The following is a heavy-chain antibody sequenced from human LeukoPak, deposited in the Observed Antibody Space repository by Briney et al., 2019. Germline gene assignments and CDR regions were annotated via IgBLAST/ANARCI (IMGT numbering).Heavy chain of an antibody. Sequence: SETLPLTCAVYGGSFSGYYWSWIRQPPGKGLEWIGEINHSGSTNYNPSLKSRVTISVDTSKNQFSLKLSSVTAADTAVYYCARFLIVVVPAATTHFDYWGQGTLVTVSS. D-gene: IGHD2-2*01. CDR3: ARFLIVVVPAATTHFDY. CDR1: GGSFSGYY. J-gene: IGHJ4*02. CDR2: INHSGST. V-gene: IGHV4-34*01.